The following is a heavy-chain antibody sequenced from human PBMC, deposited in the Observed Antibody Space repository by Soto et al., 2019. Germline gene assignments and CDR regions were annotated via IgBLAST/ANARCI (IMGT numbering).Heavy chain of an antibody. CDR1: GYTFTSYY. J-gene: IGHJ6*02. CDR3: ARDFGERGYDYVWEPPTIRYGMDV. CDR2: INPSGGST. V-gene: IGHV1-46*01. Sequence: ASVKVSCKASGYTFTSYYMHWVRQAPGQGLEWMGIINPSGGSTSYAQKFQGRVTMTRDTSTSTVYMELSSLRSEDTAVYYCARDFGERGYDYVWEPPTIRYGMDVWGQGTTVTVSS. D-gene: IGHD3-16*01.